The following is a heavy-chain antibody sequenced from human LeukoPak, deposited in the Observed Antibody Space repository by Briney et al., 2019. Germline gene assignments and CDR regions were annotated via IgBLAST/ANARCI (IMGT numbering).Heavy chain of an antibody. V-gene: IGHV3-33*08. CDR1: GFTFSSYA. J-gene: IGHJ4*02. D-gene: IGHD2-21*02. Sequence: GGSLRLSCVASGFTFSSYAMHWVRQAPGKGLEWVAVIWYDGGNKYYADSVKGRFTISRDNSKNTLYLEMNSLRAEDTAVYYCARGLTQIPRLATGLGHWGQGTLVTVSS. CDR2: IWYDGGNK. CDR3: ARGLTQIPRLATGLGH.